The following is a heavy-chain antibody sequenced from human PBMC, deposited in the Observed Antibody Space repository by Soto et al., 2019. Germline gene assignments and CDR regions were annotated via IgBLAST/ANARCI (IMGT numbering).Heavy chain of an antibody. J-gene: IGHJ4*02. D-gene: IGHD1-7*01. CDR3: AKKGIPGTMDY. CDR2: ISYDGSNK. V-gene: IGHV3-30*18. CDR1: GFTFSSYG. Sequence: GGSLRLSCAASGFTFSSYGMHWVRQAPGKGLEWVAVISYDGSNKYYADSVKGRFTISRDNSKNTLYLQMNSLRAEDTAVYYCAKKGIPGTMDYWGQGTLVTVSS.